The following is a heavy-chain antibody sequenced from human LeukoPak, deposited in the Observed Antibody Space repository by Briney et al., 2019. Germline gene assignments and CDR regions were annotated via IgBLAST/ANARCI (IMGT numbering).Heavy chain of an antibody. V-gene: IGHV1-24*01. J-gene: IGHJ2*01. Sequence: GASVKVSCKVSGYTLTELSMHWVRQAPGKGLEWMGGFDPEDGETIYAQKLQGRVTMTTDTSTSTAYMELRSLRSDDTAVYYCARSLQYYDFWSGPSPDWYFDLWGRGTLVTVSS. CDR2: FDPEDGET. CDR3: ARSLQYYDFWSGPSPDWYFDL. D-gene: IGHD3-3*01. CDR1: GYTLTELS.